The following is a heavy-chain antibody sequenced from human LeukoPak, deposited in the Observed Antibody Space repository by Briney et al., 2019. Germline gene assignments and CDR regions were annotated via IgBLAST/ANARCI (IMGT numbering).Heavy chain of an antibody. J-gene: IGHJ4*02. D-gene: IGHD2-2*01. Sequence: GGSLRLSCAASGFIFSSSEMNWVRQPSGKGLEWVSYISGRDTIYYADSVKGRFTISRDNAKNSLYLQMNNLRAEDTAVYYCARSTPSDIYFDYWGQGALVTVSS. V-gene: IGHV3-48*03. CDR1: GFIFSSSE. CDR2: ISGRDTI. CDR3: ARSTPSDIYFDY.